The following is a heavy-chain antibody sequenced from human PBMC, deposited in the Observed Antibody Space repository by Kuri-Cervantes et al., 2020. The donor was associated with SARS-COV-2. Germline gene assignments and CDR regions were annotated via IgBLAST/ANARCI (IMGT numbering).Heavy chain of an antibody. Sequence: SETLSLTCAFYGESFSGYYWNWIRQSPGKGLEWIGEVNHRGSTNYNPFLKSRVTISVDTSSKQFSLHLSSVTAADTAVYYCARAYGFLRYIYYMDVWGRGTTVTVSS. CDR3: ARAYGFLRYIYYMDV. D-gene: IGHD4-17*01. CDR1: GESFSGYY. CDR2: VNHRGST. J-gene: IGHJ6*03. V-gene: IGHV4-34*01.